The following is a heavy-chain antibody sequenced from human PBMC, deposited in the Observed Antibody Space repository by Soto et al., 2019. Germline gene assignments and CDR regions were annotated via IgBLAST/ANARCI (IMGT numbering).Heavy chain of an antibody. V-gene: IGHV1-69*13. D-gene: IGHD3-22*01. CDR3: ARDLRTYYYDSSGSLGAFDI. CDR1: GGTFSSYA. Sequence: GASVKVSCKASGGTFSSYAISWVRQARGQVLEWMGGIIPIFGTANYAQKFQGRVTITADESTSTAYMELSSLRSEDTAVYYCARDLRTYYYDSSGSLGAFDIWGQGTMVTVSS. J-gene: IGHJ3*02. CDR2: IIPIFGTA.